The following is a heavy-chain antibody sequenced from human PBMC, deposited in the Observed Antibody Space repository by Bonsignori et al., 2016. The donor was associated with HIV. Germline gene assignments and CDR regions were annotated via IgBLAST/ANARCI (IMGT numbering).Heavy chain of an antibody. V-gene: IGHV4-61*02. CDR2: IYTSGST. J-gene: IGHJ2*01. Sequence: QVQLQESGPGLVKPSQTLSLTCTVSGDSISSGSYFWSWIRQPAGKGLEWIGRIYTSGSTNYNPSLKSRVTISVDTSKNQFSLKLSSVTAADTAVYYCARVGPFWYFDLWGLAPWSVSPQ. D-gene: IGHD1-26*01. CDR1: GDSISSGSYF. CDR3: ARVGPFWYFDL.